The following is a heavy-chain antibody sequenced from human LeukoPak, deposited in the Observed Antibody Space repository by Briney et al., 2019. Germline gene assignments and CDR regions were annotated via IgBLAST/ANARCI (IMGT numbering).Heavy chain of an antibody. Sequence: PGGSLRLSCAASGFTFSTFAMSWVRQAPGRGLEWVSSISGSGGSTYYADSVKGRFPISRDNSRNTLYLQMNTLRAEDTAVYYCAKGIYGDYVPLDYWGLGTLVTVSS. CDR1: GFTFSTFA. D-gene: IGHD4-17*01. CDR3: AKGIYGDYVPLDY. V-gene: IGHV3-23*01. CDR2: ISGSGGST. J-gene: IGHJ4*02.